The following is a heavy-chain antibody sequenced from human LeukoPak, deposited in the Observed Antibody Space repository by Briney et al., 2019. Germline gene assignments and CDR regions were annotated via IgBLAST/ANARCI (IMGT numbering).Heavy chain of an antibody. J-gene: IGHJ4*02. CDR3: ARRPLGYCSGGSCYKPEVDY. V-gene: IGHV4-34*01. D-gene: IGHD2-15*01. CDR2: INHSGST. Sequence: TSETLSLTCAVYGGSFSGYYWSWIRQPPGKGLEWIGEINHSGSTNYNPSLKSRVTISVDTSKNQFSLKLSSVPAADTAVYYCARRPLGYCSGGSCYKPEVDYWGQGTLVTVSS. CDR1: GGSFSGYY.